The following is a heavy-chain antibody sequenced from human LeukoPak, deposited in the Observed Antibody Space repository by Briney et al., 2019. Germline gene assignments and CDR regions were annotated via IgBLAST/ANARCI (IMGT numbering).Heavy chain of an antibody. CDR1: GDSVSNNIAT. V-gene: IGHV6-1*01. CDR2: TYYRSRWGN. J-gene: IGHJ4*02. D-gene: IGHD3-10*01. CDR3: VRDSDDYYWALDF. Sequence: SQTLSLTCAISGDSVSNNIATWNWVRQSPSRGLEWLGRTYYRSRWGNDYAISVKGRITINPDTSRNQFSLQLNSVTPEDTAVCYCVRDSDDYYWALDFWGQGTPVTVSS.